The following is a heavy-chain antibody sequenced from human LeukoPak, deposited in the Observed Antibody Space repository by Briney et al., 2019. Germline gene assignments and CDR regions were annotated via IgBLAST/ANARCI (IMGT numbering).Heavy chain of an antibody. CDR2: IRYDGSDK. CDR1: GFTFSSYG. J-gene: IGHJ3*02. V-gene: IGHV3-30*02. Sequence: GGSLRLSCAASGFTFSSYGMHWVRQAPGKGLEWVAFIRYDGSDKFYADSVRGRFTISRDYSKNTLYLQMNRLRAEDTAVYYCAKDTTTVTGHAFDIWGQGTMVTVSS. D-gene: IGHD4-17*01. CDR3: AKDTTTVTGHAFDI.